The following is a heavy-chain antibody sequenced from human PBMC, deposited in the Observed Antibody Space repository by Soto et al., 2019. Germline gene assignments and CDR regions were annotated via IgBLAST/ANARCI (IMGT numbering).Heavy chain of an antibody. V-gene: IGHV3-23*01. CDR3: AKDSPSYTTSPVDIDS. CDR2: ITSNGDST. J-gene: IGHJ4*02. CDR1: GFDFNKYA. Sequence: GGSLRLSCAAFGFDFNKYAMTWVRQAPGKGLQWVSSITSNGDSTYYVDSVKGWFTTSRDNYKNTLYLQMNSLRADDTAVFYCAKDSPSYTTSPVDIDSWGQGTLVTVSS. D-gene: IGHD2-2*02.